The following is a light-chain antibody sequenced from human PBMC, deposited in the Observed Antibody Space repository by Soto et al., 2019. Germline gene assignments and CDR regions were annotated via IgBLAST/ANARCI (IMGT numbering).Light chain of an antibody. Sequence: DIQMTQSPSTLSASVGDRVTITCRASQSIGSWLAWYQQKPGKAPKLLIYDASSLESGVPSRFSGSGSGTEFTLTISSLQPDDFATYYCQQYNSYLRTFGQGTKVEIK. CDR3: QQYNSYLRT. J-gene: IGKJ1*01. CDR2: DAS. CDR1: QSIGSW. V-gene: IGKV1-5*01.